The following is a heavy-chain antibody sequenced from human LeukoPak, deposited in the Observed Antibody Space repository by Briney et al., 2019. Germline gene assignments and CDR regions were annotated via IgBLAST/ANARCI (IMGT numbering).Heavy chain of an antibody. CDR1: GGSISSSNW. CDR2: IYHSGST. CDR3: ARLSDYYYYGMDV. Sequence: SETLSLTCAVSGGSISSSNWWSWVRQPPGKGLEWIGEIYHSGSTNYNPSLKSRVTISVDTSKNQFSLKLSSVTAADTAVYYCARLSDYYYYGMDVWGQGTTVTVSS. J-gene: IGHJ6*02. V-gene: IGHV4-4*02. D-gene: IGHD3-16*02.